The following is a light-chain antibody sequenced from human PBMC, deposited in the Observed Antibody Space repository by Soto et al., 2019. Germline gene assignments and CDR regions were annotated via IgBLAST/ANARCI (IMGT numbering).Light chain of an antibody. V-gene: IGKV1-5*01. CDR2: DSS. CDR3: QQYSVYWT. J-gene: IGKJ1*01. CDR1: QGISRW. Sequence: DIQITHSPSTLSASLLDIFTITCRASQGISRWLSWYQQRPGKAPKLLIYDSSTLHSGVSSRFSGSGSGTEFTLTINSLQPDDFATYYCQQYSVYWTFGQGTKVDIK.